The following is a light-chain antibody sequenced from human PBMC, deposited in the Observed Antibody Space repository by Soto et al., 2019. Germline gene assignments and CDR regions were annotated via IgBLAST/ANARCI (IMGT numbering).Light chain of an antibody. V-gene: IGLV2-14*01. CDR3: SSYTGINSLV. J-gene: IGLJ2*01. CDR2: AVT. Sequence: QSALTQPASVSGSPGQSITIPCTGTSNDIGAYNSVSWYQQHPGKVPKVIIYAVTNRPPGISNRFSASKSGTTASLTISGLQAEDEADYYCSSYTGINSLVFGGGTKVTVL. CDR1: SNDIGAYNS.